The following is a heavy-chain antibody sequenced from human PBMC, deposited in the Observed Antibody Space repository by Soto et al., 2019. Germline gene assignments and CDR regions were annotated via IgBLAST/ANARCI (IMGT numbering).Heavy chain of an antibody. J-gene: IGHJ4*02. D-gene: IGHD3-3*01. CDR1: GYTFRNYG. CDR2: FSPYNGNT. CDR3: ARDLVSGSDFWRAYNGGYFAY. V-gene: IGHV1-18*01. Sequence: QVQLVQSGAEVKRPGASVKVSCKASGYTFRNYGITWVRQAPGQGLEWMAWFSPYNGNTNYAQDLQGRVTMTTDTSTSTAYMELRSLPSEDAAMYYCARDLVSGSDFWRAYNGGYFAYWGQGTLVTVSS.